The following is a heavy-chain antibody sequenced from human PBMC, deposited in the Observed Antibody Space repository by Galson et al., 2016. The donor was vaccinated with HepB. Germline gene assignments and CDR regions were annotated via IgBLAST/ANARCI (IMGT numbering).Heavy chain of an antibody. CDR3: ARGHCTRTNCYWNFDH. Sequence: SVKVSCKVSGYTFTNYYISWVRQAPGQGLEWLGWIHTDNGDTNYAHIVQGTGTMTTDTSTTTAYMELTSLRSDDTAVYYCARGHCTRTNCYWNFDHWGQGTLVTVSS. V-gene: IGHV1-18*01. CDR1: GYTFTNYY. J-gene: IGHJ4*02. D-gene: IGHD2-2*01. CDR2: IHTDNGDT.